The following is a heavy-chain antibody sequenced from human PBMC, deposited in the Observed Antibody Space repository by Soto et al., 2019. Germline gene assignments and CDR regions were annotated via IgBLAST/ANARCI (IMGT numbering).Heavy chain of an antibody. CDR1: GFTFSGYA. CDR2: ISGSGGST. Sequence: EVQLLESGGGLVQPGGSLRLSCAASGFTFSGYAMSWVRQAPGKGLEWVSAISGSGGSTYYADSVKGRFTISRDNSKNTLYLQMNSLRAEDTAVYYCARGMTTVTTGHYYYYMDVWGKGTTVTVSS. V-gene: IGHV3-23*01. CDR3: ARGMTTVTTGHYYYYMDV. D-gene: IGHD4-17*01. J-gene: IGHJ6*03.